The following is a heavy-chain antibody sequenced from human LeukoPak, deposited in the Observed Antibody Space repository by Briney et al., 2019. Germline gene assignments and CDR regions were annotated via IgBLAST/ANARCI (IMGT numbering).Heavy chain of an antibody. CDR1: GGSISSYY. D-gene: IGHD6-13*01. J-gene: IGHJ4*02. V-gene: IGHV4-59*01. CDR3: ARGTFIAAAGRSFDY. Sequence: SETLSLTCTVSGGSISSYYWSWIRQPPGKGLEWIGYIYYSGSTNYNPSLKSRVSISVDTSKNQFSLKLSSVTAADTAVYYCARGTFIAAAGRSFDYWGQGTLVTVSS. CDR2: IYYSGST.